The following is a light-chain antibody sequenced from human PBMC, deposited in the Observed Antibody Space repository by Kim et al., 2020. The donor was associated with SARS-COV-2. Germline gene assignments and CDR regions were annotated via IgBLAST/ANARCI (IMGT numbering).Light chain of an antibody. CDR3: QVWDSSTPSVV. CDR2: RDS. Sequence: SYELTQPLSVSVAPGQMATITCGGDNIGSKNVHWYQQKPGQAPVLVIYRDSNRPSGIPERFSGSSSGNTATLTLTRAQAGDEADYYCQVWDSSTPSVVFGGGTQLTVL. V-gene: IGLV3-9*01. J-gene: IGLJ2*01. CDR1: NIGSKN.